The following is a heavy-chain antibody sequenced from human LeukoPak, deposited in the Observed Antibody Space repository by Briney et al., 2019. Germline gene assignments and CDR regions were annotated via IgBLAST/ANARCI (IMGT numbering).Heavy chain of an antibody. Sequence: GGSLRLSCAASGFPFSRYGMHWVRQAPGEGLEWVAVIWHDGSNKYYADSVKGRFSVSRDKSKNTLSLEMNSLRAEDTALYYCARDAQGLGVVRGPTLDYWGQGTLVTVSS. J-gene: IGHJ4*02. D-gene: IGHD3-10*01. CDR3: ARDAQGLGVVRGPTLDY. CDR1: GFPFSRYG. V-gene: IGHV3-33*01. CDR2: IWHDGSNK.